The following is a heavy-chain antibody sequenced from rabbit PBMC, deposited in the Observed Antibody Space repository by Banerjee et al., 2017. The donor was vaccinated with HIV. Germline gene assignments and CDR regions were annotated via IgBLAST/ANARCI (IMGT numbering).Heavy chain of an antibody. D-gene: IGHD3-1*01. Sequence: QSLEESGGDLVKPGASLTLTCTASGIDFSSGYYMSWVRQAPGKGLEWIGSIGAGSSIIYYANWAKGRFTITKTSSTTVTLQMTSLTAADTATYFCAKWENVALNLWGQGTLVTVS. CDR1: GIDFSSGYY. J-gene: IGHJ3*01. V-gene: IGHV1S40*01. CDR3: AKWENVALNL. CDR2: IGAGSSII.